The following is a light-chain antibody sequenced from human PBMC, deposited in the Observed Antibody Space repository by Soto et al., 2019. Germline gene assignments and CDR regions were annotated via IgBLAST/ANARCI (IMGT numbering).Light chain of an antibody. V-gene: IGKV3-15*01. Sequence: EIVMTQSPATLSVSPGERATLSCRASQSVSSNLAWYQQKPGQAPRLLIYGASTRATGIPARFSGSWSGTEFTLTINSLQSEDFAVYYCQQYNNWPPATFGQGTKLEIK. CDR2: GAS. J-gene: IGKJ2*01. CDR3: QQYNNWPPAT. CDR1: QSVSSN.